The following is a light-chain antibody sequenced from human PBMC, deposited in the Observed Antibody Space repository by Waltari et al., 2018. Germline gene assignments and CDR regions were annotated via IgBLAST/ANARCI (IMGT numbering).Light chain of an antibody. CDR2: GVV. J-gene: IGLJ2*01. V-gene: IGLV6-57*03. Sequence: NFILTQSHSVSESPGKTVTISCTRSSGSIASNYVHWYQHRPGRAPITVIYGVVRRPSGVPGRFSGSVDSSSNSASLTISGLKTEDEADYYCQSYDNTNRWVIFGGGTKLTVL. CDR1: SGSIASNY. CDR3: QSYDNTNRWVI.